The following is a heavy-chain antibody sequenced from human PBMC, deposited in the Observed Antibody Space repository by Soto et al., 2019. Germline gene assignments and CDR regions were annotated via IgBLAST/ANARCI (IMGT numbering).Heavy chain of an antibody. CDR1: GFNFNNYG. Sequence: ESGGGVVQPGTSLRLSCEASGFNFNNYGMHWVRQAPGKGLEWVAVIWYDGSDKYYADSVKGRFTISKDNSKNTVYLQMNSLRAEDTAVYYCARDLGIYYDSRYLDYWGQGTLVTVSS. V-gene: IGHV3-33*01. CDR2: IWYDGSDK. D-gene: IGHD3-22*01. J-gene: IGHJ4*02. CDR3: ARDLGIYYDSRYLDY.